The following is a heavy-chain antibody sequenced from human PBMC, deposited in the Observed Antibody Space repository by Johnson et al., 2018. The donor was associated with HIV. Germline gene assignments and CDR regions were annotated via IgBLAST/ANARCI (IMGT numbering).Heavy chain of an antibody. Sequence: QVQLVESGGGVVQPGRSLRLSCIVSGFTFTSYAMHWVRQAPGKGLEWVAVIWYDGSNKYYADSVKGRFTISRDNSKNTLYLQMDSLRGEDTAVYYCARAPIPAAFDIWGQGTMVTVSS. CDR3: ARAPIPAAFDI. CDR1: GFTFTSYA. V-gene: IGHV3-33*08. J-gene: IGHJ3*02. CDR2: IWYDGSNK.